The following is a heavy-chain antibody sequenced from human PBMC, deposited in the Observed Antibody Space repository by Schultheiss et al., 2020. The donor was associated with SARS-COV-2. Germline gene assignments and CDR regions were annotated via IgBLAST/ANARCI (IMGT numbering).Heavy chain of an antibody. Sequence: GGSLRLSCAASGFTFSNAWMSWVRQAPGKGLEWVGRIKSKTDGGTTDYAAPVKGRFTISRDDSKNTLYLQMNSLKTEDTAVYYFTTDLSGWYVGPFDYWGQGTLVTVSS. V-gene: IGHV3-15*01. CDR3: TTDLSGWYVGPFDY. CDR1: GFTFSNAW. D-gene: IGHD6-19*01. J-gene: IGHJ4*02. CDR2: IKSKTDGGTT.